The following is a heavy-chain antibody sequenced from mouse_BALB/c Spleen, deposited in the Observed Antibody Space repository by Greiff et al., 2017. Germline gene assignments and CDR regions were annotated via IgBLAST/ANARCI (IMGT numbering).Heavy chain of an antibody. Sequence: VQLQESGAELVKPGASVKLSCKASGYTFTEYTIHWVKQRSGQGLEWIGWFYPGSGSIKYNEKFKDKATLTADKSSSTVYMELSRLTSEDSAVYFCARHEDNYDGTGAWFAYWGQGTLVTVSA. CDR3: ARHEDNYDGTGAWFAY. CDR1: GYTFTEYT. D-gene: IGHD2-4*01. J-gene: IGHJ3*01. CDR2: FYPGSGSI. V-gene: IGHV1-62-2*01.